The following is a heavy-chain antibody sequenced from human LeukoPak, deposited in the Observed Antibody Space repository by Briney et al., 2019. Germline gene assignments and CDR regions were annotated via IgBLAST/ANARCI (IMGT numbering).Heavy chain of an antibody. CDR2: IYYSGST. Sequence: PSETLSLTCTVSGGSISSSSYYWGWIRQPPGKGLEWIGSIYYSGSTYYNPSLKSRVTISVDTSKNQFSLQLNSVTPEDSAVYYCAREQLLWFGANHYKPDYWGQGTLVTVSS. D-gene: IGHD3-10*01. J-gene: IGHJ4*02. V-gene: IGHV4-39*07. CDR3: AREQLLWFGANHYKPDY. CDR1: GGSISSSSYY.